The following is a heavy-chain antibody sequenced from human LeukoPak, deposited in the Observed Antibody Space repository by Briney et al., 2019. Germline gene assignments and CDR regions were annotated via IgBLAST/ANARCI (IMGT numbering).Heavy chain of an antibody. V-gene: IGHV1-2*02. CDR2: INPNSGGT. Sequence: ASVKVSCKASGYTFTGYYIHWVRQAPGQGLEWMGWINPNSGGTNYAQKFQGRVTMTRDTSISTAYMELSRLRSDDTAVYYCARDLSPWGSGYFDLWGRGTLVTVSS. J-gene: IGHJ2*01. D-gene: IGHD7-27*01. CDR3: ARDLSPWGSGYFDL. CDR1: GYTFTGYY.